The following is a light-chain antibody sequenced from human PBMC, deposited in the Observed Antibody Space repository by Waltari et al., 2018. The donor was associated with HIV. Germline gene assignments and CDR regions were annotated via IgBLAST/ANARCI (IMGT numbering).Light chain of an antibody. V-gene: IGKV1-39*01. CDR2: GAS. Sequence: DIQMPQSPSTLSASVVDRLTITCRASQNINNYLNWYQQQPGKAPRLLIYGASTLQSGVPSGFSGSGSGTYFTLTISSLQREDFATYFCQQSYTIPVTFGGGTKVQI. J-gene: IGKJ4*01. CDR3: QQSYTIPVT. CDR1: QNINNY.